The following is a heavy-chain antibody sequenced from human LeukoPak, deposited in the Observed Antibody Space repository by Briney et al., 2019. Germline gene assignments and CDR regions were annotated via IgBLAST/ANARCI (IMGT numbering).Heavy chain of an antibody. Sequence: SANLFLTCSGSGASITSSYWSWIRQTPGKGLEWIGNIYSGCTNYNSSFESRVTVSLDTSKSQISLRLTSVTAADTALYYCARDGYGAGSYGWFDPWGQGTLVTVST. CDR3: ARDGYGAGSYGWFDP. J-gene: IGHJ5*02. CDR2: IYSGCT. D-gene: IGHD3-10*01. V-gene: IGHV4-59*01. CDR1: GASITSSY.